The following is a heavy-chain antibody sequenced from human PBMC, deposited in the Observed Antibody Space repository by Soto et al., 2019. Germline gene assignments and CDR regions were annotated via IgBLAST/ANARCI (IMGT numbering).Heavy chain of an antibody. J-gene: IGHJ6*02. CDR1: GGSFSGYY. Sequence: PSETLSLTCAVYGGSFSGYYWSWIRQPPGKGLEWIGEINHSGSTNYNPSLKSRVTISVDTSKNQFSLKLSSVTAADTAVYYCARGRKQQPRVLYYYYGMDVWGQGTTVTVSS. V-gene: IGHV4-34*01. CDR2: INHSGST. CDR3: ARGRKQQPRVLYYYYGMDV. D-gene: IGHD6-13*01.